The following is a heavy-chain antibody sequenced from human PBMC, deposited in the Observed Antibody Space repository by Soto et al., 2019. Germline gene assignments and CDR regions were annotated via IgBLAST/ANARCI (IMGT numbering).Heavy chain of an antibody. CDR2: ISYDGSNK. CDR3: ARDRVGVSGSYYCYFDY. Sequence: GGSLRLSCAASGFTFSSYAMHWVRQAPGKGLEWVAVISYDGSNKYYADSVKGRFTISRDSSKNTLYLQMNSLRAEDTAVYYCARDRVGVSGSYYCYFDYWGQGTLVTVSS. V-gene: IGHV3-30-3*01. CDR1: GFTFSSYA. D-gene: IGHD1-26*01. J-gene: IGHJ4*02.